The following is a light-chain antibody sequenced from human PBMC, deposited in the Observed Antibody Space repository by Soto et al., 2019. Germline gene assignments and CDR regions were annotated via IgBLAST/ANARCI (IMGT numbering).Light chain of an antibody. CDR2: GAS. V-gene: IGKV3-20*01. CDR1: QSVSSSN. J-gene: IGKJ2*01. CDR3: QQYGSSPPAT. Sequence: EIVLRQSPGTLSLSPGERATLSCRASQSVSSSNLAWYQQKPGQAPRLLIYGASTRATGIPDRFSGSGSGTDFTLTIGGLEPEDFAMYYCQQYGSSPPATFGQGTNLEIK.